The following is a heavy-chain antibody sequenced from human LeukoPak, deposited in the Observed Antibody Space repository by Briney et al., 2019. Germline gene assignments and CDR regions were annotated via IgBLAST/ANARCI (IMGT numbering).Heavy chain of an antibody. D-gene: IGHD3-16*02. V-gene: IGHV4-38-2*02. CDR2: INHSGST. J-gene: IGHJ4*02. CDR1: GYYISSGYY. Sequence: PSETLSLTCSVSGYYISSGYYWGWIRQPPGKGLEWIGEINHSGSTNYNPSLKSRVTISVDTSKNQFSLKLGSVTAADTAVYYCAGHDRISYDYVWGSSRRGQGTLVTVSS. CDR3: AGHDRISYDYVWGSSR.